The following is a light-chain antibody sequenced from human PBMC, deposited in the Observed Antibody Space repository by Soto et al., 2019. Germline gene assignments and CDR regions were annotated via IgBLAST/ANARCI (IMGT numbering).Light chain of an antibody. CDR1: QSVSSNY. CDR3: HHYET. J-gene: IGKJ1*01. Sequence: EIVLTQSPGTLSLSPGERAGLTCRASQSVSSNYLAWYQQKPGQAPRLLIYGASSRATGIPDRFSGSGSGTDFTLTISRLEPEDFTVYYCHHYETFGQGTKVDIK. CDR2: GAS. V-gene: IGKV3-20*01.